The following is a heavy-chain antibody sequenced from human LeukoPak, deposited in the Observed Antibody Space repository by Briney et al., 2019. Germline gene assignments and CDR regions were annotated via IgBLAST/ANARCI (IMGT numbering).Heavy chain of an antibody. CDR3: ARSSDYYDSSGTFDY. V-gene: IGHV4-30-4*02. CDR2: IYYSGST. J-gene: IGHJ4*02. CDR1: GGSISSGDYY. Sequence: PSETLSLTCTVSGGSISSGDYYWSWIRQPPGKGLEWIGYIYYSGSTYYNPSLKSRVTISVDTSKNQFSLKLSSVTAADTAVYYCARSSDYYDSSGTFDYWGQGTLVTVSS. D-gene: IGHD3-22*01.